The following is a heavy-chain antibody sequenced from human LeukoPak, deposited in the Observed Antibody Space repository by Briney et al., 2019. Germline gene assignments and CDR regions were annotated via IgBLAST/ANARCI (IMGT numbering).Heavy chain of an antibody. D-gene: IGHD6-25*01. CDR2: ISSSGSTT. J-gene: IGHJ3*02. CDR1: GFTFSSYE. V-gene: IGHV3-48*03. Sequence: GGSLRLSCAASGFTFSSYEVNWVRQAPGKGLEWVSYISSSGSTTYYADSVKGRFTISRDNAKNSLYLQMNSLRAEDTAVYYCARERPYSSAPDVFDIWGQGTMVTVS. CDR3: ARERPYSSAPDVFDI.